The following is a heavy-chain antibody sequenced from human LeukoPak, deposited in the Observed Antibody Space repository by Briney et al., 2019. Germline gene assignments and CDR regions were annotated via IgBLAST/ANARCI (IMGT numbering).Heavy chain of an antibody. CDR3: ARRTYDFWSGYSSRGGAFDI. V-gene: IGHV5-51*01. CDR1: GYSFTSYW. CDR2: IYPGDSDT. Sequence: GESLKISCKGSGYSFTSYWIGWVRQMPGKGLEWMGIIYPGDSDTRYSPSFQGQVTISADKSISTAYLQWSSLKASDTAMYYCARRTYDFWSGYSSRGGAFDIWGQGTMVTVSS. D-gene: IGHD3-3*01. J-gene: IGHJ3*02.